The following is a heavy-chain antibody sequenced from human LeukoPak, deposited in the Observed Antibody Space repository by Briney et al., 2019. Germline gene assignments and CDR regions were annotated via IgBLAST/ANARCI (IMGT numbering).Heavy chain of an antibody. D-gene: IGHD3-3*01. J-gene: IGHJ4*02. CDR1: GYIFTSYG. CDR3: ARDLGTIFGVFHDY. CDR2: ISAYNGNT. V-gene: IGHV1-18*01. Sequence: GASVKVSCKASGYIFTSYGISWVRQAPGQGLEWMGWISAYNGNTNYAQKLQGRVTMTTDTSTSTAYMELRSLRSDDTAVYYCARDLGTIFGVFHDYWGQGTLVTVSS.